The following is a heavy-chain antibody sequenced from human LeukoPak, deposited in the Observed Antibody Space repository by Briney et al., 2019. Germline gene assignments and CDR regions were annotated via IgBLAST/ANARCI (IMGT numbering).Heavy chain of an antibody. CDR3: ARNPPMAGQRNWFDP. CDR2: MNPNNGNT. D-gene: IGHD6-19*01. J-gene: IGHJ5*02. V-gene: IGHV1-8*01. CDR1: GYTFTSYD. Sequence: ASVKVSCKASGYTFTSYDINWVRQATGQGLEWMGWMNPNNGNTHYAQKFQGRVTMTRNTSISTAYMELSSLRSEDTAVYYCARNPPMAGQRNWFDPWGQGTLVTVSS.